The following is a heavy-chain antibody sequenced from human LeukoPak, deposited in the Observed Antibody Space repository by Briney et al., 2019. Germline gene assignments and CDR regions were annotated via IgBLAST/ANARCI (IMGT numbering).Heavy chain of an antibody. CDR1: GFTFGIYA. V-gene: IGHV3-48*01. CDR3: ARAAYSSTWYSRYFDL. CDR2: IGPSGSNI. Sequence: GGSLRLSCAASGFTFGIYAMNWVRQAPGKGLEWVSYIGPSGSNIYYADSVKGRFTISRDNAKDSLYLQMNSLRAGDTAVYYCARAAYSSTWYSRYFDLWGRGTLVTVSS. J-gene: IGHJ2*01. D-gene: IGHD6-13*01.